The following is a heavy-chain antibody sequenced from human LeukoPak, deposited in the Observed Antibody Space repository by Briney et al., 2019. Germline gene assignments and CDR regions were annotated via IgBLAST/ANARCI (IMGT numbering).Heavy chain of an antibody. V-gene: IGHV4-39*07. CDR1: GGSISSPYF. CDR3: ANTDPGAYRHWFDP. Sequence: SETLSLTCTVSGGSISSPYFWAWTRQPPGKGLEWIGSIYYTGTTYYRPSLKSRVTISLDTSNNQLSLRLSSVTAADTAMYYCANTDPGAYRHWFDPWGQGTLVTVAS. J-gene: IGHJ5*02. CDR2: IYYTGTT. D-gene: IGHD2-2*02.